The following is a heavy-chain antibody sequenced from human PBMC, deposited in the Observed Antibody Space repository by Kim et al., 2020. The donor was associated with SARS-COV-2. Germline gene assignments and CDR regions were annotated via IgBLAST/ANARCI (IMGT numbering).Heavy chain of an antibody. V-gene: IGHV3-48*03. D-gene: IGHD1-1*01. Sequence: GGSLRLSCAASGLTFSSYVMTWVRQAPGKGLEWVSNISGSGSTIYYADSVKGRFTISRDNAKSSLYLQMNSLRAEDTAVYYCVRYKDVQLARTCYGLDIRGQGTTVTVSS. CDR1: GLTFSSYV. CDR3: VRYKDVQLARTCYGLDI. CDR2: ISGSGSTI. J-gene: IGHJ6*02.